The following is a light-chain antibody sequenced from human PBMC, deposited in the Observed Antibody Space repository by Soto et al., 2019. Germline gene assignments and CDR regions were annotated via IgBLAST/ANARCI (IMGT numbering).Light chain of an antibody. J-gene: IGKJ2*01. CDR3: QQYNNYPYT. CDR2: KAS. CDR1: QTISSW. V-gene: IGKV1-5*03. Sequence: DIQMTQSPSTLSASVGDRVTITCRASQTISSWLAWYQQKPGKAPKLLIYKASSLESGVPSRFSGSGSWTAVTLTISSLQPDDFATYYCQQYNNYPYTFGQGTKLEIK.